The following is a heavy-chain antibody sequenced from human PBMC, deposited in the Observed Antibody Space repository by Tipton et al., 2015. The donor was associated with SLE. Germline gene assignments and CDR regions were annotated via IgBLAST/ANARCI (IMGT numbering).Heavy chain of an antibody. D-gene: IGHD3-3*01. Sequence: TLSLTCSVSGGSIRSYYWSWIRQPPGKGVEWIGEINHRGSTNYNPSLKSRVTISVDTSKNQFSLKLRSVTAADTAVYYCAKDPHYDFWSAYSGGMDVWGQGTTVTVSS. CDR3: AKDPHYDFWSAYSGGMDV. CDR1: GGSIRSYY. J-gene: IGHJ6*02. V-gene: IGHV4-34*01. CDR2: INHRGST.